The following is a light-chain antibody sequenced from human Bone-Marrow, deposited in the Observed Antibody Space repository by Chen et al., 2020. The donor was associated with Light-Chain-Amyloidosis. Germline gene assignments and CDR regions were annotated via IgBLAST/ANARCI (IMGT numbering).Light chain of an antibody. J-gene: IGLJ3*02. Sequence: SYVLTQPSSVSVAPGQTATIACGGNNIGSTSVHWYQQTPGQAPLGIPERLSGSNSGNTATLTISRVEAGDEADYYCQVWDRSSDRPVFGGGTKLTVL. V-gene: IGLV3-21*02. CDR3: QVWDRSSDRPV. CDR1: NIGSTS.